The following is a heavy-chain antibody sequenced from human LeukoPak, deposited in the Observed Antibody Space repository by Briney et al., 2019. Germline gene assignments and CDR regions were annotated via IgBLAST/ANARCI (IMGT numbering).Heavy chain of an antibody. CDR1: GFTFSDYY. J-gene: IGHJ4*02. Sequence: GGSLRLSCAASGFTFSDYYMSWIRQAPGKGLEWVSYISSSGSTIYYADSVKGRFTISRDNAKNSLYLQMNSLRAEDTAVYYCASWQWYYYDSSGYSGDYWGQGTLVTVSS. D-gene: IGHD3-22*01. CDR3: ASWQWYYYDSSGYSGDY. V-gene: IGHV3-11*01. CDR2: ISSSGSTI.